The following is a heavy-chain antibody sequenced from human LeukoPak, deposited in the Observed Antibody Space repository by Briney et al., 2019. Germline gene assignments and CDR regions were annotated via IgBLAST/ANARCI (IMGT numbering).Heavy chain of an antibody. Sequence: SETLSLTCAVYGGSFSGYYWSWIRQPPGKGLEWIGEINHSGSTNYNPSLKSRVTISVDTSKNQFSLKLSSVTAADTAVYYCARPPRGYDFWSGYYPSYMDVWGKGTTVTVSS. CDR3: ARPPRGYDFWSGYYPSYMDV. V-gene: IGHV4-34*01. D-gene: IGHD3-3*01. CDR1: GGSFSGYY. CDR2: INHSGST. J-gene: IGHJ6*03.